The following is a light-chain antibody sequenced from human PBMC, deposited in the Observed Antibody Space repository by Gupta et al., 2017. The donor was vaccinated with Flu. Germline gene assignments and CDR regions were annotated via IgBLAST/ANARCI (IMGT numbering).Light chain of an antibody. Sequence: QSVLTQPPSASGTPVQEVTISCSGSSSNIGGYTVNWFQQLPGAAPKLLSYSNNQRPSGVPDRFSGSKSGTSASLAISGLQSEDEADYYCAAWDASLKGVVFGGGTKLTAL. CDR1: SSNIGGYT. J-gene: IGLJ2*01. V-gene: IGLV1-44*01. CDR2: SNN. CDR3: AAWDASLKGVV.